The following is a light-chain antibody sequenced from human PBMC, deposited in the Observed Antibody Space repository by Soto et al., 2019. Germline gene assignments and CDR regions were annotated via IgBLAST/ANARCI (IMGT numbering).Light chain of an antibody. J-gene: IGLJ2*01. CDR3: LLYNGGAVI. V-gene: IGLV7-43*01. CDR2: STN. Sequence: QAVVTQEPSLTVSPGGTVTLTCASSTGDVTSGYYPNWLQQKPGQSPRALLYSTNNKHSWTTALFSSSLLGAKAALTLSDVQHEDEAEYYCLLYNGGAVIFGGGTKLTVL. CDR1: TGDVTSGYY.